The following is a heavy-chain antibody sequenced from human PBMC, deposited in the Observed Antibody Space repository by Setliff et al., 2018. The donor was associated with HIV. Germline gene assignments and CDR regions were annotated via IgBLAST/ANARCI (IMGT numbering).Heavy chain of an antibody. Sequence: ASVKVSCKASGDTFSRYAISWVRQAPGQGLEWMGGIIPILNVAKYPQKFHGRVTITADKSTSTVYMELSSLRSEDTAMYYCARVLKGYSSSYEAFDIWGQGTKVTVSS. J-gene: IGHJ3*02. V-gene: IGHV1-69*10. CDR1: GDTFSRYA. CDR3: ARVLKGYSSSYEAFDI. D-gene: IGHD6-13*01. CDR2: IIPILNVA.